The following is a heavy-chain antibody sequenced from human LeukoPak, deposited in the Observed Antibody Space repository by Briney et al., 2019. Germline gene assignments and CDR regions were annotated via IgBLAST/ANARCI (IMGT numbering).Heavy chain of an antibody. J-gene: IGHJ4*02. CDR2: IGTAGDT. D-gene: IGHD2-8*01. Sequence: GGSLRLSCAASGFTFSSYDMHWVRQPTGKGLEWVSAIGTAGDTYYSHSVKGRFTISRENAKNSLYLHMNSLSAGDTAVYYCAGSLGYCTSNVCYLKYWGQGTLVTVSS. CDR3: AGSLGYCTSNVCYLKY. CDR1: GFTFSSYD. V-gene: IGHV3-13*01.